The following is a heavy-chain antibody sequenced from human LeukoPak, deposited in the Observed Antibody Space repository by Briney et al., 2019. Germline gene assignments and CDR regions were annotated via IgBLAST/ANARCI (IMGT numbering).Heavy chain of an antibody. CDR1: GYTFTSYD. Sequence: EASVKVSCKASGYTFTSYDINWVRQATGQGLEWMGWMNPNSGNTGCAQKFQGRVTMTRNTSISTAYMELSSLRSEDTAVYYCARGLNPYYGSGSYYNKTDYWGQGTLVTVSS. CDR2: MNPNSGNT. V-gene: IGHV1-8*01. D-gene: IGHD3-10*01. J-gene: IGHJ4*02. CDR3: ARGLNPYYGSGSYYNKTDY.